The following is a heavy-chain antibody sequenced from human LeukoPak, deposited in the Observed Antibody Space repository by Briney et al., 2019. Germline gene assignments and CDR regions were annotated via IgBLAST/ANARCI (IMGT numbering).Heavy chain of an antibody. CDR3: ARSDPAKLQFDY. CDR1: GYTFTSYY. D-gene: IGHD1-7*01. CDR2: INPSGGST. Sequence: GASVKVSCKASGYTFTSYYMHWVRQAPGQGLEWMGIINPSGGSTSYAQKFQGRVTMTRDTSTSTVYMELSSLRSEETAVYYCARSDPAKLQFDYWGQGTLVTVSS. V-gene: IGHV1-46*03. J-gene: IGHJ4*02.